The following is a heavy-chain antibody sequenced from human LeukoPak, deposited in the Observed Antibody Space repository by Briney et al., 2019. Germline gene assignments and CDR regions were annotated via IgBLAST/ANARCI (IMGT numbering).Heavy chain of an antibody. Sequence: GGSLRLSCAASGFTFSTYSMNWVRQAPGKGLEWVSSISSSSSYIDYADSVKGRFTISRDNAKNSLYLQMNSLRTEDTAVYYCARAQYQLLPMSDYWGQGTLVTVSS. CDR3: ARAQYQLLPMSDY. CDR2: ISSSSSYI. J-gene: IGHJ4*02. D-gene: IGHD2-2*01. V-gene: IGHV3-21*01. CDR1: GFTFSTYS.